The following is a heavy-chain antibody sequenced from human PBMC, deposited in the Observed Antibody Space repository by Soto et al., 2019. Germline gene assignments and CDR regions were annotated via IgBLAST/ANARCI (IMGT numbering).Heavy chain of an antibody. D-gene: IGHD3-22*01. CDR3: ARVSDSSGYNRTHDAFDI. J-gene: IGHJ3*02. CDR1: GGSISSGGYY. V-gene: IGHV4-31*03. Sequence: QVQLQESGPGLVKPSQTLSLTCTVSGGSISSGGYYWSWIRQHPGKGLEWIGYIYYSGSTYYNPSLKSRVTIAVDTSKNQFSLKLSSVTAADTAVYYCARVSDSSGYNRTHDAFDIWGQGTMVTVSS. CDR2: IYYSGST.